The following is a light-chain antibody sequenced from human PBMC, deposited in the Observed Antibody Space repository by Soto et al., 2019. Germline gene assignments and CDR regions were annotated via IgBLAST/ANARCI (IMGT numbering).Light chain of an antibody. J-gene: IGKJ4*01. Sequence: EIVLKQSPGTLYLSPGERTTLSCRASQSVSSSYLAWYQQNPGQAPRLLLYGEYSRATGIPDRFSGNGSGTDFNLTISRLEPEDFAVHCCHQYDSSPLTFGGGTKVESK. V-gene: IGKV3-20*01. CDR1: QSVSSSY. CDR2: GEY. CDR3: HQYDSSPLT.